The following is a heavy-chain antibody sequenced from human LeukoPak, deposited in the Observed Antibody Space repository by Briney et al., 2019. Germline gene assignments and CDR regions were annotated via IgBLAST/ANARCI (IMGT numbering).Heavy chain of an antibody. CDR3: ARAYYHASGGAFGMDV. Sequence: GGSLRLSWAASGFTFSSYGMHWVRQAPGKGLEWVALIWFDGNKKDYVDSVKGRFTISRDNSKKTVYLQMNSLRAEDTALYYCARAYYHASGGAFGMDVWGQGTTVTVSS. CDR1: GFTFSSYG. V-gene: IGHV3-33*01. D-gene: IGHD3-10*01. J-gene: IGHJ6*02. CDR2: IWFDGNKK.